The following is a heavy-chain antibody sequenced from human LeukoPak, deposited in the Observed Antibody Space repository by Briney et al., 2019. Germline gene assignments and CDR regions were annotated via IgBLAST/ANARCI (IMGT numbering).Heavy chain of an antibody. CDR2: IRRKVYGETT. J-gene: IGHJ4*02. V-gene: IGHV3-49*04. Sequence: PGGSLRLSCTTSGFTFGDYAMSWVRQAPGKGLDGVGFIRRKVYGETTQDAAAVKGRFAISRDDSKSIAYLQMNSLKPEDTAVYYYTRAPDSDGGHSRRYSFDYWGPRALVTVSS. CDR1: GFTFGDYA. CDR3: TRAPDSDGGHSRRYSFDY. D-gene: IGHD3-16*02.